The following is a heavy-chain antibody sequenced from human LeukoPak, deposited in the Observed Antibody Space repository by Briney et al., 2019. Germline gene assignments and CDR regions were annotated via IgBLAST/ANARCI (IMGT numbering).Heavy chain of an antibody. V-gene: IGHV3-53*01. J-gene: IGHJ4*02. CDR1: GFTVSSNY. CDR3: ARVGGGVLSSGYQFDY. CDR2: IYSGGST. D-gene: IGHD3-22*01. Sequence: PGGSLRLSCAASGFTVSSNYMSWVRQAPGKGLEWVSVIYSGGSTYYADSVKGRFTISRDNSKNTLYLQMNSLRAEDTAVYYCARVGGGVLSSGYQFDYWGQGTLVTVSS.